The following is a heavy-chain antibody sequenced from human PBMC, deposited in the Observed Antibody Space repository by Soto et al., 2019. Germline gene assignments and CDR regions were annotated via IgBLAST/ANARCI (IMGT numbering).Heavy chain of an antibody. CDR2: ISYDGSNK. CDR3: ALSAMVRGGIITSRVSYYFGC. D-gene: IGHD3-10*01. J-gene: IGHJ4*02. Sequence: GGSLRLSCAASGLTLSSYGMHWVRQAPGKGLEWVAVISYDGSNKYYADSVKGRFTISRDNSKNTLYLQMNSLRAEDTAVYYCALSAMVRGGIITSRVSYYFGCWGQGTRVTVSS. CDR1: GLTLSSYG. V-gene: IGHV3-30*03.